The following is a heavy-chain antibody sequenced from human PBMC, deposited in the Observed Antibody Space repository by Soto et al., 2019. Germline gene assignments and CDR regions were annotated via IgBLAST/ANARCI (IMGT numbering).Heavy chain of an antibody. V-gene: IGHV3-30*04. CDR2: ISFDGKNK. J-gene: IGHJ4*02. CDR3: ARKIPPPYCSRDCYPSFDY. Sequence: GGSLRLSCAASGFTFSDYAMHWVRQAPGKGLEWVTVISFDGKNKYYADSVKGRFTISRDDSKNTLYLQMNSLRTEDTAVYYCARKIPPPYCSRDCYPSFDYGGQGALVTVSS. D-gene: IGHD2-21*02. CDR1: GFTFSDYA.